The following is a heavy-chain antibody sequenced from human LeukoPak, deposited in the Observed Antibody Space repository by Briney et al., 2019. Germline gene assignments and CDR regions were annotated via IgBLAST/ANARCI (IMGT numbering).Heavy chain of an antibody. CDR1: GFTFSSYE. Sequence: HPGGSLRLSCAASGFTFSSYEMNWVRQAPGKGLEWVSYISSSGTSMYYADSVKGRFTISRDNAKNSLYLQMNSLRADDTAVYYCARGTLAGYFLGYWGRGTLVTVSS. CDR2: ISSSGTSM. D-gene: IGHD6-19*01. V-gene: IGHV3-48*03. CDR3: ARGTLAGYFLGY. J-gene: IGHJ4*02.